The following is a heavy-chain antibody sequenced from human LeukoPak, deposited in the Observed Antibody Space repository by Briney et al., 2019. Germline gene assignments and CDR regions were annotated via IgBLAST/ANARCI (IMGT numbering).Heavy chain of an antibody. Sequence: PSETLSLTCTVSGGSISGSGYYWVWIRQPPGKGLEWIATIYYTGSTYYNPSLKSRVTISVDTSKNQFSLRLNSVTAADTAMYYCARGGGYSYGYDYYYYMDVWGKGTTVTISS. D-gene: IGHD5-18*01. CDR2: IYYTGST. CDR1: GGSISGSGYY. J-gene: IGHJ6*03. CDR3: ARGGGYSYGYDYYYYMDV. V-gene: IGHV4-39*07.